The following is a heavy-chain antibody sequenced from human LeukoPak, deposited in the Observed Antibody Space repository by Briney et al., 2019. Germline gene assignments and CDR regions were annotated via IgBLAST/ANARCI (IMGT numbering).Heavy chain of an antibody. CDR1: GYTLTELS. J-gene: IGHJ3*02. Sequence: ASVTVSYKVSGYTLTELSMHWVRQAPGKGLEWMGGFDPEDGETIYAQKFQGRVTMTEDTSTDTAYMELSSLRSEDTAVYYCAKGPPIGAFDIWGQGTMVTVSS. D-gene: IGHD3-16*02. CDR2: FDPEDGET. V-gene: IGHV1-24*01. CDR3: AKGPPIGAFDI.